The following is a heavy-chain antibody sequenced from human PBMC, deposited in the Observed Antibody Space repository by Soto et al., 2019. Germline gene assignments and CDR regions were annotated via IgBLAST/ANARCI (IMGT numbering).Heavy chain of an antibody. Sequence: QVQLVESGGGVVQPGRSLRLSCAASGFTFSSYAMHWVRQAPGKGLEWVAVISYDGSNKYYADSVKGRFTISRDNSKNPLYLQMSSLRAEDTAVYYCARGRQHYGSGRYYYFDYWGQGTLVTVSS. D-gene: IGHD3-10*01. CDR1: GFTFSSYA. CDR2: ISYDGSNK. V-gene: IGHV3-30-3*01. CDR3: ARGRQHYGSGRYYYFDY. J-gene: IGHJ4*02.